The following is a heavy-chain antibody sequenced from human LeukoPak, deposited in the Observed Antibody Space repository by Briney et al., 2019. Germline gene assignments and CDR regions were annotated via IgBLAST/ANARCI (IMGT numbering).Heavy chain of an antibody. CDR2: ISYDGSNK. D-gene: IGHD1-26*01. Sequence: AGGSLRLSCAASGFTFSSYGMHWVRQAPGKGLEWVAVISYDGSNKYYADSVKGRFTISRDNSKNTLYLQMNSLRAEDTAVYYCAKVSATLGFDYWGQGTLVTVSS. V-gene: IGHV3-30*18. CDR1: GFTFSSYG. CDR3: AKVSATLGFDY. J-gene: IGHJ4*02.